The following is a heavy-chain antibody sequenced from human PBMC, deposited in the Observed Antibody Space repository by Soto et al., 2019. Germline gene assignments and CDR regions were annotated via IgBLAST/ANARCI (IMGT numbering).Heavy chain of an antibody. D-gene: IGHD1-1*01. CDR2: ISYDGSNK. V-gene: IGHV3-30-3*01. CDR1: GFTFSSYA. Sequence: QVQLVESGGGVVQPGRSLRLSCAASGFTFSSYAMHWVRQAPGKGLEWVAVISYDGSNKYYADSVKGRFTISRDNSHNTLYLQMNSLRAEDTAVYYCARDRLRYNWNDFPYYYYGMDVWGQGTTVTVSS. J-gene: IGHJ6*02. CDR3: ARDRLRYNWNDFPYYYYGMDV.